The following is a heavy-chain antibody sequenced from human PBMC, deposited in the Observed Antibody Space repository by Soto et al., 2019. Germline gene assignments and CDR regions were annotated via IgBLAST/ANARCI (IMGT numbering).Heavy chain of an antibody. V-gene: IGHV1-3*04. CDR1: GNTVPNYA. CDR3: ARAISGYVT. J-gene: IGHJ5*02. D-gene: IGHD5-12*01. CDR2: INTGNGNT. Sequence: GASLKVSCKASGNTVPNYAIHWVRQAPGQSLEWMGWINTGNGNTRYSQNFQGRVTLTRDTSASTAYMDLSSLRSEDTSIYYCARAISGYVTWGQGTLVTVSS.